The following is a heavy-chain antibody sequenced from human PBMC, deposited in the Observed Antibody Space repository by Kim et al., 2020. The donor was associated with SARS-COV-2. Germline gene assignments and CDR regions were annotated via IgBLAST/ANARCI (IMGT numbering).Heavy chain of an antibody. Sequence: GGSLRLSCAASGFNFNIYSINWVRQAPGKGLEWVSFISSRSTYIYYADSVKGRFTISKDNAKNSVYLQMNNLRAEDTAVYYCARVSDGSGSYYFDYWGQGTLVTVSS. CDR2: ISSRSTYI. CDR1: GFNFNIYS. V-gene: IGHV3-21*01. J-gene: IGHJ4*02. D-gene: IGHD3-10*01. CDR3: ARVSDGSGSYYFDY.